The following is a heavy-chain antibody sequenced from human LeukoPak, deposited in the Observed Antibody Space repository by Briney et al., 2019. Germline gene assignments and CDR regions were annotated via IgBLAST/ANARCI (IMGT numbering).Heavy chain of an antibody. CDR3: ARERVSGSSYANFDY. CDR2: IYTSGST. D-gene: IGHD1-26*01. J-gene: IGHJ4*02. V-gene: IGHV4-4*07. Sequence: SETLSLTCTVSGGSISSYYWSWIRQPAGKGLEWIGRIYTSGSTNYNPSLKSRVTMSVDTSKNQFSLKLSSVTAADTAVYYCARERVSGSSYANFDYWGQGTLVTVSS. CDR1: GGSISSYY.